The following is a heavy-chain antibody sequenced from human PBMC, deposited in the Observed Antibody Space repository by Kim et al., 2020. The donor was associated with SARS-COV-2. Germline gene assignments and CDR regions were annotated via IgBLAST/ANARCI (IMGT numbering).Heavy chain of an antibody. D-gene: IGHD2-2*01. CDR2: ISYDGSDK. Sequence: GGSLRLSCAASGFTFSSYGMHWVRQAPGKGLEWVAVISYDGSDKYYADSVKGRFTISRDNSKNTLYLQMNSLRAEDTAVYYCAKDQDIVIVPPTLLGMDVWGQGTTVTVSS. CDR1: GFTFSSYG. J-gene: IGHJ6*02. V-gene: IGHV3-30-3*01. CDR3: AKDQDIVIVPPTLLGMDV.